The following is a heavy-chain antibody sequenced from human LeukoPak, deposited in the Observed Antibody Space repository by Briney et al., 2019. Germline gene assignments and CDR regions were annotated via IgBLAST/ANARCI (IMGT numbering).Heavy chain of an antibody. Sequence: ASVKVSCKASGYTFTSYYMHWVRQAPGQGLEWMGIINPSGGSTSYAQKFQGRVTMTRDTSTSTVYMELSSLRSEDTAVYYCARELHLGSSRYWDYYYYGMDVWGQGTTVTVSS. CDR2: INPSGGST. D-gene: IGHD6-6*01. J-gene: IGHJ6*02. CDR1: GYTFTSYY. CDR3: ARELHLGSSRYWDYYYYGMDV. V-gene: IGHV1-46*01.